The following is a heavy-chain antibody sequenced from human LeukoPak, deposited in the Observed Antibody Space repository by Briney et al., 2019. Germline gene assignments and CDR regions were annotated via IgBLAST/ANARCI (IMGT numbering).Heavy chain of an antibody. D-gene: IGHD2-21*02. V-gene: IGHV5-51*01. CDR3: ARTYCGGDCYPDAFDI. CDR1: GYSFTSYW. J-gene: IGHJ3*02. CDR2: IYPGDSDT. Sequence: GESLKISCKGSGYSFTSYWIGWVRQIPGKGLEWMGIIYPGDSDTRYSPSFQGQVTISADKSISTAYLQWSSLKASDTAMYYCARTYCGGDCYPDAFDIWGQGTMVTVSS.